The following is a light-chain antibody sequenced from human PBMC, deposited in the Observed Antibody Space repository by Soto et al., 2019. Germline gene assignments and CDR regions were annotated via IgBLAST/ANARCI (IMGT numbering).Light chain of an antibody. CDR1: QSVGSD. CDR3: QQRNNWLT. J-gene: IGKJ4*01. V-gene: IGKV3-11*01. CDR2: DAS. Sequence: EIVLTQSPATLSLSPGERATLSCRASQSVGSDLAWYQQKPGQAPRLLIYDASTRATDIPARFSGSGSGTDFTLTISILETEDFAVYYCQQRNNWLTFGGGTKVEIK.